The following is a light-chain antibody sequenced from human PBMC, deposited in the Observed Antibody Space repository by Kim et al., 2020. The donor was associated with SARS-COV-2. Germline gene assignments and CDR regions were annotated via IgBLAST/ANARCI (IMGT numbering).Light chain of an antibody. J-gene: IGKJ1*01. CDR2: GAS. CDR3: QQYVNSPRT. V-gene: IGKV3-20*01. CDR1: HSVSSSY. Sequence: SPGERATLSSRASHSVSSSYLAWYKQKPGQAPRLLIYGASSRATGIPDRCSGSGSGTDFTLTISRLEPEEFEVYYCQQYVNSPRTFGQGTKVDNK.